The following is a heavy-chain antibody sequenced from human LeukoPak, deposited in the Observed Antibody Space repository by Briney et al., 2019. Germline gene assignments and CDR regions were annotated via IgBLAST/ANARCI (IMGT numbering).Heavy chain of an antibody. V-gene: IGHV3-74*01. CDR3: ASGNSFDS. Sequence: GGSLRLSCAASGFTFSNYMMHWVRQAPGKGLVWVSRIKSDGITITYADSVKGRFTISRDNAKNTLYLQMNSLRAEDTAVYYCASGNSFDSWGQGTLVTVSS. D-gene: IGHD1/OR15-1a*01. J-gene: IGHJ4*02. CDR2: IKSDGITI. CDR1: GFTFSNYM.